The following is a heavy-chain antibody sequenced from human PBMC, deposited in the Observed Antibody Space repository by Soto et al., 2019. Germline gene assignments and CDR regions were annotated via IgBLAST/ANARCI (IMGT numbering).Heavy chain of an antibody. CDR1: GGSISSGGYY. CDR3: VRGGSRSVDFDY. Sequence: QVQLQESGPGLVKPSQTLSLTCTVSGGSISSGGYYWSWIRQHPGKGLEWIGYIYYSGSTYYNPSLKSRVTISVDTSKNQFSLKLSSVTAADTAVYYCVRGGSRSVDFDYWGQGTLVTVSS. CDR2: IYYSGST. J-gene: IGHJ4*02. D-gene: IGHD2-15*01. V-gene: IGHV4-31*03.